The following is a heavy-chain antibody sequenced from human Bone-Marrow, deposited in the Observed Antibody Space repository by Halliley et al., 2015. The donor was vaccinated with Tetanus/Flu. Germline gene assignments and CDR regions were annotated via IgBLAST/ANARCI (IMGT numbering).Heavy chain of an antibody. CDR3: ARDWHGAFDI. V-gene: IGHV3-53*04. J-gene: IGHJ3*02. CDR2: LYSGGSA. Sequence: KGLEWVSVLYSGGSAYYSDSVKGRFTISTHNSDDTLYLEMNGLRAEDTAVYYCARDWHGAFDIWGRGTTVTVSS.